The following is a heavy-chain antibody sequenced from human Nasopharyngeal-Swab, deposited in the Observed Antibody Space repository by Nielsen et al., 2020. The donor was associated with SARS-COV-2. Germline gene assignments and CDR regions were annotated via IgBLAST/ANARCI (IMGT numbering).Heavy chain of an antibody. CDR1: GFTFSNAW. CDR2: IKSKTDGGTT. CDR3: TTVGGTGTLFFDY. J-gene: IGHJ4*02. V-gene: IGHV3-15*01. D-gene: IGHD1-1*01. Sequence: GASLKLSCAASGFTFSNAWMSWVRQAPGKGLEWVGRIKSKTDGGTTDYAAPVKGRFTISRDDSKNTLYLQMNSLKTEDTAVYYCTTVGGTGTLFFDYWGQGTLVTVSS.